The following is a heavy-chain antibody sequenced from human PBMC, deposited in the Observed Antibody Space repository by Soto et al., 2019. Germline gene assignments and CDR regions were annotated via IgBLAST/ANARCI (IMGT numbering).Heavy chain of an antibody. Sequence: SGPTLVNPTETLTLTCTVSGFSLSNARMGVSWIRQPPGKALEWLAHIFSNDEKSYSTSLKSRLTISKDTSKSQVVLTMTNMDPVDTATYYCARMYCSGGSCYRGLDYWGQGTLVTVPS. CDR2: IFSNDEK. CDR1: GFSLSNARMG. V-gene: IGHV2-26*01. J-gene: IGHJ4*02. CDR3: ARMYCSGGSCYRGLDY. D-gene: IGHD2-15*01.